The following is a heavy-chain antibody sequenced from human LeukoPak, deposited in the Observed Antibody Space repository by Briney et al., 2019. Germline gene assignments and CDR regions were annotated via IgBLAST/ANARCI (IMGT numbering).Heavy chain of an antibody. Sequence: ASVKVSRKASGYTFTGYYMHWVRQAPGQGLEWMGWINPNSGGTNYAQKFQGRVTMTRDTSISTAYMELSRLRSDDTAVYYCARLVRGVMEDAFDIWGQGTMVTVSS. CDR3: ARLVRGVMEDAFDI. D-gene: IGHD3-10*01. CDR2: INPNSGGT. CDR1: GYTFTGYY. V-gene: IGHV1-2*02. J-gene: IGHJ3*02.